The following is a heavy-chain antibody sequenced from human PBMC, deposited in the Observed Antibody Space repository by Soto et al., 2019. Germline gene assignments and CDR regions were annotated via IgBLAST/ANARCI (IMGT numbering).Heavy chain of an antibody. CDR1: GGSFSGYY. CDR3: ARGGGWASFDY. J-gene: IGHJ4*02. V-gene: IGHV4-34*01. D-gene: IGHD6-19*01. Sequence: LSLTCAVYGGSFSGYYWSWIRQSPGKGLEWIGEINHSGSTNYNPSLKSRVTISVDTSKNQFSLKLSSVTAADTAVYYCARGGGWASFDYWGQGTLVTAPQ. CDR2: INHSGST.